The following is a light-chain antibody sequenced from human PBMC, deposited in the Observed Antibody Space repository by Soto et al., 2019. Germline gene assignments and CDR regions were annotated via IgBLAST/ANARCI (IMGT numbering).Light chain of an antibody. CDR1: QSVSSSY. CDR3: QQYGSSPYT. CDR2: GAS. Sequence: EIVLTQSPGTLSLSPGERATLSCRASQSVSSSYLAWYQQKPGQAPRLLIYGASSRATGIPDRFSGSGSAPDFTLTISRLEPEDFAVYYCQQYGSSPYTFGQGTKLEIK. V-gene: IGKV3-20*01. J-gene: IGKJ2*01.